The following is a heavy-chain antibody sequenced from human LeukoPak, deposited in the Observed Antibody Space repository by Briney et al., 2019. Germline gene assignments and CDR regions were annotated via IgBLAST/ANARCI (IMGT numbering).Heavy chain of an antibody. CDR2: IYYSGSA. Sequence: PSETLSLTCTVSGGSISSTSYHWVWIRQPPGKGLEWIGSIYYSGSAYYNPSLKSRVTKSVDTSKNQFSLKLSSVTAADTAVYYCARIELRLLWLDYWGQGTLVTVSS. J-gene: IGHJ4*02. D-gene: IGHD3-10*01. V-gene: IGHV4-39*01. CDR1: GGSISSTSYH. CDR3: ARIELRLLWLDY.